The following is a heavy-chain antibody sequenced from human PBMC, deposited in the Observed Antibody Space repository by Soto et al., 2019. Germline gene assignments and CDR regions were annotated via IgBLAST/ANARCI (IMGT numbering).Heavy chain of an antibody. CDR3: AGTYDSLDY. J-gene: IGHJ4*02. D-gene: IGHD3-22*01. CDR2: IDSSGSHT. Sequence: EVQMVESGGGLVKPGGSLRLSCAASGITFSNYYMNWVRQAPGKGLAWVSSIDSSGSHTFYADSVKGRFTISRDNAINSLYLQMNSLRAEDTAVYHCAGTYDSLDYWGQGTLVTVSS. V-gene: IGHV3-21*01. CDR1: GITFSNYY.